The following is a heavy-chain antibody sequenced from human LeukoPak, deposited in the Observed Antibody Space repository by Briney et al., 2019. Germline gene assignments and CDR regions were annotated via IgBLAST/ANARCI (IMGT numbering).Heavy chain of an antibody. CDR2: INPSGGST. CDR1: GYTFTSYY. V-gene: IGHV1-46*01. Sequence: ASVEASCKASGYTFTSYYMHWVRQAPGQGLEWMGIINPSGGSTSYPQKFQGRVTMTRDTSTSTVYMELSSLRSEDTAVYYCARASDRVAFDYWGQGTLVTVSS. CDR3: ARASDRVAFDY. J-gene: IGHJ4*02.